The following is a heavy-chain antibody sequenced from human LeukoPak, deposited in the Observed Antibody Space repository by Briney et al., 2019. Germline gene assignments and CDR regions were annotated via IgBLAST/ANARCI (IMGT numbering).Heavy chain of an antibody. CDR3: ARDRPNILGLDP. CDR1: GFTFSSSW. V-gene: IGHV3-74*01. Sequence: GGSLRLSCAASGFTFSSSWMHWVRQAPEKGLVWVSRINSDGSSTSYADSVKGRFTISRDNAKNTLFLQMNSLRAEDTAVYYCARDRPNILGLDPWGQGTLVTVSS. CDR2: INSDGSST. J-gene: IGHJ5*02. D-gene: IGHD2/OR15-2a*01.